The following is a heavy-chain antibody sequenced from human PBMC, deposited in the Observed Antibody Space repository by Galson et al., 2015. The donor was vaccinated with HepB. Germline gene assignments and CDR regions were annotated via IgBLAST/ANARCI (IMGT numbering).Heavy chain of an antibody. CDR1: EFTFSSFA. V-gene: IGHV3-64D*08. Sequence: SLRLSCAASEFTFSSFAMHWVRQAPGKRLECVSGISSSGGSTHYTDSVKGRFIISRDNSKNTLYPQMSSLRPEDTAVYYCVKGGAVELAEFDIWGQGTMGTGSS. CDR3: VKGGAVELAEFDI. J-gene: IGHJ3*02. CDR2: ISSSGGST. D-gene: IGHD1-1*01.